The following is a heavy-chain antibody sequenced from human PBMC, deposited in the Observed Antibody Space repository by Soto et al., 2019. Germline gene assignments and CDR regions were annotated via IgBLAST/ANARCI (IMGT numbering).Heavy chain of an antibody. J-gene: IGHJ6*02. D-gene: IGHD6-13*01. CDR2: ISYDGSNK. V-gene: IGHV3-30-3*01. Sequence: GGSLRLSCAASGFTFSSYAMHWVRQAPGKGLEWVAVISYDGSNKYYADSVKGRFTISRDNSKNTLYLQMNSLRAEDTAVYYCARVGAAYITPSDYYYGMDVWGQGTTVTVSS. CDR3: ARVGAAYITPSDYYYGMDV. CDR1: GFTFSSYA.